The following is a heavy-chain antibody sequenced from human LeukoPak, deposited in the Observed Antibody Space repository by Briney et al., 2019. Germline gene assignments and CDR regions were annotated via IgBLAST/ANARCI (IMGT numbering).Heavy chain of an antibody. D-gene: IGHD6-13*01. CDR3: ARAPRNSSTMLDS. J-gene: IGHJ5*01. Sequence: ASVKVSCKASGYTFTSYWTQWVRQAPGQGLEWMGLINPDGGSTAYAHRFQGRVIMTRDTSTSTAYMDLSSLRSEDTAVYHCARAPRNSSTMLDSWGQGTLVTVSS. CDR2: INPDGGST. CDR1: GYTFTSYW. V-gene: IGHV1-46*01.